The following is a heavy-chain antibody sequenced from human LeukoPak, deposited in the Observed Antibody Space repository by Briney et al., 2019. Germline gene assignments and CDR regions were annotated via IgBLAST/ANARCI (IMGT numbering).Heavy chain of an antibody. D-gene: IGHD1-7*01. Sequence: ASVKVSCKASGGTFSSYAISWVRQAPGQGLEWMGRIIPILGIANYAQKFQGRVTITADKSTSTAYMELSRLRSEDTAVYYCARDRGITGTTGEFDYWGQGALVTVSS. V-gene: IGHV1-69*04. J-gene: IGHJ4*02. CDR1: GGTFSSYA. CDR2: IIPILGIA. CDR3: ARDRGITGTTGEFDY.